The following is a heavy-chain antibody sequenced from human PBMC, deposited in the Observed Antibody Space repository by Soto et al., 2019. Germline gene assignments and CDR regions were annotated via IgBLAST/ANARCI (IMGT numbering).Heavy chain of an antibody. J-gene: IGHJ4*02. V-gene: IGHV4-59*01. Sequence: QVHLQESGPGLVKPSETLALTCSVSGGSINNFHWSWIRQPPGKGLEWIGFVFYSGRTTYNPSLQSRVTISVDTSHNHFSLKVRSVTAADTATYYCARIKSGYSYGSIIDFWGQGKLVTVSS. CDR2: VFYSGRT. D-gene: IGHD5-18*01. CDR3: ARIKSGYSYGSIIDF. CDR1: GGSINNFH.